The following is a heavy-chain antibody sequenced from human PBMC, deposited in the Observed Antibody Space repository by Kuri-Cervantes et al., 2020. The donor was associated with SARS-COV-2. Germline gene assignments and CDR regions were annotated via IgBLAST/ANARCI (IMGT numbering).Heavy chain of an antibody. Sequence: ASVKVSCKASGYTFTNYGVGWVRQGPGQGLEWMGWISAYNGNTNYAQNFQGRVTMTTDTSTSTAYMEVRSLRSDDTAVYYCASSNTEYCSGGSCYSNYGMDVWGQGTTVTVSS. CDR1: GYTFTNYG. D-gene: IGHD2-15*01. V-gene: IGHV1-18*01. CDR3: ASSNTEYCSGGSCYSNYGMDV. CDR2: ISAYNGNT. J-gene: IGHJ6*02.